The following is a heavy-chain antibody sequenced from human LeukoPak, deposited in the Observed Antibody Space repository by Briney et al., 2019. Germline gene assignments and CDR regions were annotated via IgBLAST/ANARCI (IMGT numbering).Heavy chain of an antibody. CDR1: GFTFSSYA. CDR2: ISYDGSNK. CDR3: ARDNDSSGGAFDI. J-gene: IGHJ3*02. V-gene: IGHV3-30-3*01. Sequence: PGRSLRLSCAASGFTFSSYAMHWVRQAPGKGLEWVAVISYDGSNKYYADSVKGRFTISRDNSKNTLYLQMNSLRAEDTAVYYCARDNDSSGGAFDIWGQGTMVTVSS. D-gene: IGHD3-22*01.